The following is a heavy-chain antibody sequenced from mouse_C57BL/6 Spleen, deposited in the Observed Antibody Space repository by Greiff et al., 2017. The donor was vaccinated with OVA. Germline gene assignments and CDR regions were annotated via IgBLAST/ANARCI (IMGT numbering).Heavy chain of an antibody. CDR3: ANISPRFAY. V-gene: IGHV1-47*01. Sequence: VQGVESGAGLVKPGASVKMSCKASGYTFTTYPIEWMKQNHGKSLEWIGNFHPYNDDTKYNEKFKGKATLTVEKSSSTVYLELSRLTSDDSAVYYCANISPRFAYWGQGTLVTVSA. J-gene: IGHJ3*01. CDR1: GYTFTTYP. CDR2: FHPYNDDT.